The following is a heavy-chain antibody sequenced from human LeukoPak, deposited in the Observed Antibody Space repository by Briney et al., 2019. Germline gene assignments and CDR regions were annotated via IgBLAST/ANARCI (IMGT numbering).Heavy chain of an antibody. Sequence: SVKVSCKASGGTFSSYAISWVRQAPGQGLEWMGGIIPIFGTANYAQKFQGRVTITADESTSSAYMELSSLRSEDTAVYYCARPPSRYCSSTSCYAEWFDPWGQGTLVTVSS. J-gene: IGHJ5*02. CDR2: IIPIFGTA. CDR1: GGTFSSYA. D-gene: IGHD2-2*01. CDR3: ARPPSRYCSSTSCYAEWFDP. V-gene: IGHV1-69*13.